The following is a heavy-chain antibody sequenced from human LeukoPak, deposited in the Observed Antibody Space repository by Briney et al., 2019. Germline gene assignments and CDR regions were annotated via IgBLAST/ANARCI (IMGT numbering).Heavy chain of an antibody. CDR1: GGSFSGYY. D-gene: IGHD2-2*02. CDR3: ARRPGGYCSSTSCYMGYFQH. Sequence: PSETLSLTCAVYGGSFSGYYWSWIRQPPGKGLEWIWGINHSGSTNYNPSLKSRVTISVDTSKNQFSLKLSSVTAADTAVYYCARRPGGYCSSTSCYMGYFQHWGQGTLVTVSS. CDR2: INHSGST. V-gene: IGHV4-34*01. J-gene: IGHJ1*01.